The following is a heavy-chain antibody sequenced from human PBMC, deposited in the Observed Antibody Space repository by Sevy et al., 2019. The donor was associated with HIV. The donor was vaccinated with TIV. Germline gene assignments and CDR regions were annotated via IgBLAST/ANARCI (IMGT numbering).Heavy chain of an antibody. D-gene: IGHD2-8*01. J-gene: IGHJ6*02. V-gene: IGHV3-15*01. CDR2: LKSNTAGGTT. Sequence: GGSLRLSCAGSGFTFSHAWMTWVRQAPGKGLEWVGLLKSNTAGGTTDYSAPVKGRFTISRDDSETTMYLQMNRLKTKTVVCVGGIYEAVYDRVTISRDNEETTSNPQMNIQKTDDAAAYYCTTKGCGDVSYSMDVWGQGTMVTVSS. CDR3: IYEAVYDRVTISRDNEETTSNPQMNIQKTDDAAAYYCTTKGCGDVSYSMDV. CDR1: GFTFSHAW.